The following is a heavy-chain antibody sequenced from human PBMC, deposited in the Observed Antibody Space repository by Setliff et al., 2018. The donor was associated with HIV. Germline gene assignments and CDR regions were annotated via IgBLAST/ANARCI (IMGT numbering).Heavy chain of an antibody. J-gene: IGHJ4*02. CDR1: GYTFKTYG. CDR3: ARDPSNTSGWLPYYDY. CDR2: ISPYNGHT. D-gene: IGHD6-19*01. V-gene: IGHV1-18*01. Sequence: EASVKVSCKASGYTFKTYGISWVRQAPGHGLEWMGWISPYNGHTNYTQNFQGRVTMTIDTSTSRAYMELRSLRSDDTAVYYCARDPSNTSGWLPYYDYWGQGTLVTVSS.